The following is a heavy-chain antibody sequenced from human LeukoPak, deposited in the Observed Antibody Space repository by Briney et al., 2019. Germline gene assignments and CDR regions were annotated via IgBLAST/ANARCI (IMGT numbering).Heavy chain of an antibody. CDR2: INPNSGGT. Sequence: ALVKVSCKASGYTFIVYHMHWVRQAPGQGLEWMGWINPNSGGTNYAQQFQGRVTMTRDTSISTAYMELSRLSSDDTAVYYCARGLEEWLPDGPFDYWGQGTLVTVSS. CDR3: ARGLEEWLPDGPFDY. D-gene: IGHD6-19*01. CDR1: GYTFIVYH. V-gene: IGHV1-2*02. J-gene: IGHJ4*02.